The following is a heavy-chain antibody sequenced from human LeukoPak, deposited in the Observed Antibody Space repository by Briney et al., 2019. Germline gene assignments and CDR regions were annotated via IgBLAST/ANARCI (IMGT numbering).Heavy chain of an antibody. V-gene: IGHV3-23*01. D-gene: IGHD6-19*01. CDR2: ISGSGGGT. CDR1: GFTFSSYA. Sequence: GGSLRLSCAVSGFTFSSYAMSWVRQAPGKGLEWVSAISGSGGGTYYADSVKDRFTISRDYSNNTLYLQMNSLRADDTAVYYCAKVASADAQARLNYWGQGTLVTVSS. CDR3: AKVASADAQARLNY. J-gene: IGHJ4*02.